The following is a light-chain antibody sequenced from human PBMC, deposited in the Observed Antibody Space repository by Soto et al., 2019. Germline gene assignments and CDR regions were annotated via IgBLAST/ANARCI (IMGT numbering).Light chain of an antibody. Sequence: QSVLPQPPYASGSPGQSVTISCTGTSSDVGGYNYVSWYQQHPGKAPKLMIYEVSKRPSGVPDRFSGSKSGNTASLTVSGLQAEDEADYYCSSYAGSNNLRYVFGTGTKVTVL. CDR3: SSYAGSNNLRYV. V-gene: IGLV2-8*01. J-gene: IGLJ1*01. CDR1: SSDVGGYNY. CDR2: EVS.